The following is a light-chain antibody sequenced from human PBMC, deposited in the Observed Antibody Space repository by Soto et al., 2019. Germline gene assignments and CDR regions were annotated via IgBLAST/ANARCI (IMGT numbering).Light chain of an antibody. Sequence: EIVLTQSPATLSLSPGGRATLSCRASQSISNNLAWYQQKPGQAPRLLISDASSRATGIPDRFSGGGSGTDFTLTISRLEPEDFAVYYCQQFSSYPLTFGGGTKVDIK. J-gene: IGKJ4*01. CDR2: DAS. CDR1: QSISNN. CDR3: QQFSSYPLT. V-gene: IGKV3-20*01.